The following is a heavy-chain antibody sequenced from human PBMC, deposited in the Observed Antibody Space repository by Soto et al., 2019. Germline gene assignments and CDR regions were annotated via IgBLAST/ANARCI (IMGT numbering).Heavy chain of an antibody. V-gene: IGHV3-30*04. CDR1: GFTFSSYG. D-gene: IGHD2-15*01. J-gene: IGHJ6*02. Sequence: QVQLVESGGGVVQPGRSLRLSCAASGFTFSSYGMHWVRQAPGKGLEWVAVISYDGRNKDYADSVKGRFTISRDNSRNTLYLEMNSMRAEDTAVYFCARDRRCGGGSCYQFYYYGMDVWGQGTTVTVCS. CDR2: ISYDGRNK. CDR3: ARDRRCGGGSCYQFYYYGMDV.